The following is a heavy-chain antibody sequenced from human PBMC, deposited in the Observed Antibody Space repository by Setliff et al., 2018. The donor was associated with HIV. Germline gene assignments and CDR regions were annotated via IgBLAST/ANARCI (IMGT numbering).Heavy chain of an antibody. CDR3: ARDPEPTGFSGSFGY. CDR2: MWLDDNNK. D-gene: IGHD1-26*01. J-gene: IGHJ4*02. CDR1: GFTFSSYA. Sequence: GGSLRLSCAASGFTFSSYAMHWVRQAPGKGLEWVAFMWLDDNNKYYADSVKGRFTISRDNAKNSLFLQMSRLRVEDTARYYCARDPEPTGFSGSFGYWGQGTLVTVSS. V-gene: IGHV3-33*08.